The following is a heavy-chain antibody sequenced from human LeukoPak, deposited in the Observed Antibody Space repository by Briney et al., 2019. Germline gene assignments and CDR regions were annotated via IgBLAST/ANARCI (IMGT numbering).Heavy chain of an antibody. Sequence: GGSLRLSCAASGFTFSSYAMSWVRQAPGKGLEWVSAISRRGGSTYFADSVKGRFTISRDNSKNTLYLQMNSLRAEDTAVYYCASRLPDTAMVHWGQGTLVTVS. CDR2: ISRRGGST. J-gene: IGHJ4*02. CDR3: ASRLPDTAMVH. D-gene: IGHD5-18*01. CDR1: GFTFSSYA. V-gene: IGHV3-23*01.